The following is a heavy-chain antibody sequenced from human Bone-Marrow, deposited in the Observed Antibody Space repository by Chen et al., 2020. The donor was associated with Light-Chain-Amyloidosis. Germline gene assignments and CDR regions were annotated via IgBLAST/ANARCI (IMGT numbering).Heavy chain of an antibody. CDR3: ARGPSRITIFGVVITRGYFDY. CDR1: GGSLSGYY. J-gene: IGHJ4*02. D-gene: IGHD3-3*01. Sequence: QVQLQQWGAGLLKPSETLFLTCAVYGGSLSGYYWSWIRQPPGKGLEWIGEINHSGSTNYNPSLKSRVTISVDTSKNQFSLKLSSVTAADTAVYYCARGPSRITIFGVVITRGYFDYWGQGTLVTVSS. CDR2: INHSGST. V-gene: IGHV4-34*01.